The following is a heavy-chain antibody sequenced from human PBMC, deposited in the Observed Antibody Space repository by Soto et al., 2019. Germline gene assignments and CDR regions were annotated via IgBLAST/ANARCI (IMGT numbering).Heavy chain of an antibody. Sequence: GGSLILSCAASGFTFSIYWMHWVRQAPGKGLMWVSRINSDGSSTNYADSVKGRFTISRDNAKNTLYLQVNSLRAEDTAVYYCARVPLLLLGATDYFDYWGQGALVTVSS. V-gene: IGHV3-74*01. D-gene: IGHD1-26*01. J-gene: IGHJ4*02. CDR1: GFTFSIYW. CDR2: INSDGSST. CDR3: ARVPLLLLGATDYFDY.